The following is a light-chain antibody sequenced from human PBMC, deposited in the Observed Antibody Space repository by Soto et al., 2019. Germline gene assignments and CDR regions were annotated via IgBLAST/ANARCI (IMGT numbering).Light chain of an antibody. Sequence: QLVLTQPASVSGSPGQSITISCTGTSRDIGAYNYVSWYQQHPGKAPKLMIYEVSDRPSGVSNRFSGSKSGNTASLTISGLQAEDEADYYCGSYTTTSTLVFGEGTKLTVL. CDR3: GSYTTTSTLV. CDR1: SRDIGAYNY. V-gene: IGLV2-14*01. J-gene: IGLJ3*02. CDR2: EVS.